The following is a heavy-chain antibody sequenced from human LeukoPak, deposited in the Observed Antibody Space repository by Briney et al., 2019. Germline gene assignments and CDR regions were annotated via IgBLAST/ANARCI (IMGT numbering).Heavy chain of an antibody. V-gene: IGHV4-59*01. CDR3: ARAGSSSTSWIFDY. J-gene: IGHJ4*02. CDR2: IHYNGST. D-gene: IGHD2-2*01. Sequence: PAETVSLTCTVSGSPISIYYWSWIPQPRGRGREGLGYIHYNGSTNYNPSLKSRVTISVDTSKNPFSLKLSCLTAADTAVYYCARAGSSSTSWIFDYWGQGTLVTVCS. CDR1: GSPISIYY.